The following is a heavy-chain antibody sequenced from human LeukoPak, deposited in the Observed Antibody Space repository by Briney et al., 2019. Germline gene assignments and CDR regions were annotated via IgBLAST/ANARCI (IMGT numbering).Heavy chain of an antibody. Sequence: GGSLRLSCAASGFTFSSYEMNWVRQAPGKGLEWVSAISGSGGSTYYADSVKGRFTISRDNSKNTLYLQMNSLRAEDTAVYYCAKDRTRTSIWFGDYWGQGTLVTVSS. CDR2: ISGSGGST. CDR1: GFTFSSYE. J-gene: IGHJ4*02. D-gene: IGHD3-10*01. V-gene: IGHV3-23*01. CDR3: AKDRTRTSIWFGDY.